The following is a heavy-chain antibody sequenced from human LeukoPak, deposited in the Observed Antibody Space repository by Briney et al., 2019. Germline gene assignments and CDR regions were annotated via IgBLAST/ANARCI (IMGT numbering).Heavy chain of an antibody. CDR3: ARWLGGTTRGYYYYYMDV. CDR2: IYSGGNT. D-gene: IGHD1-7*01. V-gene: IGHV3-66*02. Sequence: PGGSLRLSCAASGFTVSSNYMSWVRQAPGKGLEWVSVIYSGGNTYYADSVKGRFTISRDNSKNTLYLQMNSLRAEDTAVYYCARWLGGTTRGYYYYYMDVWGKGTTVTVSS. J-gene: IGHJ6*03. CDR1: GFTVSSNY.